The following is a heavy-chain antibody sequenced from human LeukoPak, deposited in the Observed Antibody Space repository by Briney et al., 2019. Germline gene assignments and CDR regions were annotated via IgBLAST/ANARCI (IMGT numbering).Heavy chain of an antibody. CDR1: GFTFSSYD. D-gene: IGHD2-15*01. Sequence: TGGSLRLSCAASGFTFSSYDMHWVRQATGKGLEWVSAIGTAGDTYYPGSVKGRFTISRENAKNSLYLQMNSLRAGDTAVYYCARGSCSGGSCYFEGGYYFDYWGQGTLVTVSS. V-gene: IGHV3-13*01. CDR2: IGTAGDT. CDR3: ARGSCSGGSCYFEGGYYFDY. J-gene: IGHJ4*02.